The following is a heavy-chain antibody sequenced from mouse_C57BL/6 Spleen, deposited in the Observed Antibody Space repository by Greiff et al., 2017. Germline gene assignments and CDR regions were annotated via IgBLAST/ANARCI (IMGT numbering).Heavy chain of an antibody. CDR3: AREGGNYYFDY. CDR2: ISYDGSN. CDR1: GYSITSGYY. J-gene: IGHJ2*01. D-gene: IGHD2-1*01. Sequence: DVKLVESGPGLVKPSQSLSLTCSVTGYSITSGYYWNWIRQFPGNKLEWMGYISYDGSNNYNPSLKNRISITRDTSKNQFFLKLNSVTTEDTATYYCAREGGNYYFDYWGQGTTLTVSS. V-gene: IGHV3-6*01.